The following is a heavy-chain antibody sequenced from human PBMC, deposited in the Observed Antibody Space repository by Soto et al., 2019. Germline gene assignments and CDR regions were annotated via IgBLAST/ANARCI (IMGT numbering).Heavy chain of an antibody. CDR2: INHSGST. CDR1: GGSFSGYY. V-gene: IGHV4-34*01. D-gene: IGHD6-19*01. CDR3: ARVQWLVREDY. J-gene: IGHJ4*02. Sequence: SETLSLTCAVYGGSFSGYYWSWIRQPPGKGLEWIGEINHSGSTNYNPSLKSRVTISVDTSKNQFSLKLSSVTAADTAVYYCARVQWLVREDYWGQGTLVTVSS.